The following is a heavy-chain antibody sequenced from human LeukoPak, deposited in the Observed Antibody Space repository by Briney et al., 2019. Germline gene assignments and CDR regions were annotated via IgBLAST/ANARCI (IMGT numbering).Heavy chain of an antibody. CDR1: GGPVSSVGYY. J-gene: IGHJ5*02. V-gene: IGHV4-61*08. Sequence: PSETLSLTCTVSGGPVSSVGYYWSWIRQPPGKGLEWIGYIHYSGSINYNPSLKSRVTISLDTSKNQFSLKLSSVTAADTAVYYCAHFVSDSGHYNWFDPWGQGTLVTVSS. CDR3: AHFVSDSGHYNWFDP. D-gene: IGHD1-26*01. CDR2: IHYSGSI.